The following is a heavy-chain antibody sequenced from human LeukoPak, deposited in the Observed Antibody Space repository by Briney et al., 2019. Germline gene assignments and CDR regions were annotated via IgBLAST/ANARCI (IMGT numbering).Heavy chain of an antibody. CDR1: GFTFDDYA. CDR3: AKGSYGSGGYLTY. V-gene: IGHV3-9*01. CDR2: INWNSGFI. Sequence: GRSLRLSYAASGFTFDDYAMHWVRQAPGKGLEWVSGINWNSGFIGYADSVKGRFTISRDNAKNSLFLQMNRLRTEDTALYYCAKGSYGSGGYLTYWGQGTLVAVSS. J-gene: IGHJ4*02. D-gene: IGHD3-10*01.